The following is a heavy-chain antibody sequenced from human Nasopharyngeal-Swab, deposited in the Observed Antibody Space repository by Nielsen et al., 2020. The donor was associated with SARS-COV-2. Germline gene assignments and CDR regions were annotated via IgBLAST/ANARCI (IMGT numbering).Heavy chain of an antibody. J-gene: IGHJ4*02. V-gene: IGHV3-30-3*01. CDR3: ASYAVISSGFVAGLDY. Sequence: GGSLRLSCAASGFTFSSYAMHWVRQAPGKGLEWVAVISYDGSNKYYADSVKGRFTISRDNSKNTLYLQMNSLRAEDTAVYYCASYAVISSGFVAGLDYWGQGTLVTVSS. CDR2: ISYDGSNK. CDR1: GFTFSSYA. D-gene: IGHD6-19*01.